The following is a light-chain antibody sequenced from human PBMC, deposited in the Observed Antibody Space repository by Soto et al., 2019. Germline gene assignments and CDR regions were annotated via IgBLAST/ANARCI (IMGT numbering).Light chain of an antibody. J-gene: IGKJ3*01. CDR1: QGISSY. CDR3: QQLNSYPL. V-gene: IGKV1-9*01. Sequence: DIQLTQSPSFLSASVGDRVTITCRASQGISSYLAWYQQKPGKAPKLLIYAASTLQSGVPSRFSGSGSGTEFTITISSLHTEDFATYYSQQLNSYPLFGPGTKVDIK. CDR2: AAS.